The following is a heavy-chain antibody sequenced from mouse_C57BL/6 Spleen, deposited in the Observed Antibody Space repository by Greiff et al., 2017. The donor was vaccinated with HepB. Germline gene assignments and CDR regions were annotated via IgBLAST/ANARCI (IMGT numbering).Heavy chain of an antibody. J-gene: IGHJ1*03. CDR1: GYAFSSSW. D-gene: IGHD1-2*01. V-gene: IGHV1-82*01. CDR2: IYPGDGDT. Sequence: VHLVESGPELVKPGASVKISCKASGYAFSSSWMNWVKQRPGKGLEWIGRIYPGDGDTNYNGKFKGKATLTADKSSSTAYMQLSSLTSEDSAVYFCAREGIRGYFDVWGTGTTVTVSS. CDR3: AREGIRGYFDV.